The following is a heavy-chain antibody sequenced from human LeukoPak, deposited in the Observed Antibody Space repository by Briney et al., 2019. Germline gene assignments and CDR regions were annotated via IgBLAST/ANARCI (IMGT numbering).Heavy chain of an antibody. Sequence: PSETLSLTCTVSGGSISSSNYYWGWIRQPPGKGLECIGSVYYSGNTYYNPSLKSRVTISVDTSKNQFSLKLRSVTAADTAVYYCARGYSGSYFDFDYWGQGTLVTVSS. D-gene: IGHD1-26*01. CDR2: VYYSGNT. J-gene: IGHJ4*02. CDR1: GGSISSSNYY. CDR3: ARGYSGSYFDFDY. V-gene: IGHV4-39*07.